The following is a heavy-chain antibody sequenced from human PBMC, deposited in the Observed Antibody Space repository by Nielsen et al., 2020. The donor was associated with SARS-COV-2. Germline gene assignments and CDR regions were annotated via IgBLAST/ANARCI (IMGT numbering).Heavy chain of an antibody. CDR1: GFTFSSYA. Sequence: GESLKISCAASGFTFSSYAMSWVRQAPGKGLEWVSVIYSGGSSTYYADSVKGRFTISRDNSKNTLYLQMNSLRAEDTAVYYCAKEDRGYSYGLIDYWGQGTLVTVSS. CDR3: AKEDRGYSYGLIDY. D-gene: IGHD5-18*01. J-gene: IGHJ4*02. CDR2: IYSGGSST. V-gene: IGHV3-23*03.